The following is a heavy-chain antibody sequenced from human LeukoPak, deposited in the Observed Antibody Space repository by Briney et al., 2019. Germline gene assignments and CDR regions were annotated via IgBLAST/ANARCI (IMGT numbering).Heavy chain of an antibody. V-gene: IGHV1-46*01. Sequence: ASVKVSCKASGGTFSSYAISWVRQAPGQGLEWMAIINPSGGSTSYAQKFQGRVTMTRDMSTSTVYMEVSSLRSEDTAVYYCARDSVVGATRSTDFIYYHYMDVWGKGTTVTVSS. CDR1: GGTFSSYA. J-gene: IGHJ6*03. CDR2: INPSGGST. CDR3: ARDSVVGATRSTDFIYYHYMDV. D-gene: IGHD1-26*01.